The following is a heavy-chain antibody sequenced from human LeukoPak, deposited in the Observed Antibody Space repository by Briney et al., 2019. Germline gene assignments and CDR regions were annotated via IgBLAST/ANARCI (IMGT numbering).Heavy chain of an antibody. D-gene: IGHD4-17*01. CDR3: ARHDYGALGWFDP. CDR2: IYYSGST. V-gene: IGHV4-61*05. Sequence: PSETLSLTCTVSGGSISSSSYYWSWIRQPPGKGLEWIGYIYYSGSTNYNPSLKSRVTISVDTSKNQFSLKLSSVTAADTAVYYCARHDYGALGWFDPWGQGTLVTVSS. J-gene: IGHJ5*02. CDR1: GGSISSSSYY.